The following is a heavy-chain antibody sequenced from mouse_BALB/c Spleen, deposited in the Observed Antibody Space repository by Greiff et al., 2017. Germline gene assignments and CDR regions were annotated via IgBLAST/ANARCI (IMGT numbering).Heavy chain of an antibody. J-gene: IGHJ3*01. Sequence: VQLKQSGAELVKPGASVKLSCTASGFNIKDTYMHWVKQRPEQGLEWIGRIDPANGNTKYDPKFQGKATMTADTSSNTSYLQLSSLTSEDTAVYYCARGDDDDSWFANWGQGTLVTVSA. CDR2: IDPANGNT. V-gene: IGHV14-3*02. CDR3: ARGDDDDSWFAN. D-gene: IGHD2-4*01. CDR1: GFNIKDTY.